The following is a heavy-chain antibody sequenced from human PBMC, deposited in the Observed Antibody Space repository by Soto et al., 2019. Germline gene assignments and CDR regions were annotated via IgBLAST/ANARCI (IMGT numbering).Heavy chain of an antibody. CDR2: ISGSGGST. D-gene: IGHD6-19*01. J-gene: IGHJ6*02. CDR3: AKDRYRGWYYYYGMDV. V-gene: IGHV3-23*01. Sequence: GGSLRLSCAASGFTFSSYAMSWVRQAPGKGLEWVSAISGSGGSTYYADSVKGRFTISRDNSKNTLYLQMNSLRAEDTAVYYCAKDRYRGWYYYYGMDVWGQGTTVTVSS. CDR1: GFTFSSYA.